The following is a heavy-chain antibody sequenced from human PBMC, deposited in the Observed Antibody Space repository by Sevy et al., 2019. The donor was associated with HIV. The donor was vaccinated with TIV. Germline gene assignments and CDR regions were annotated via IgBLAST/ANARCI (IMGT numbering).Heavy chain of an antibody. CDR3: ARDGIAAAVGMNWFDP. CDR2: IYTSGST. CDR1: GGSISSYY. Sequence: SETLSLTCTVSGGSISSYYWSWIRQPAGKGLEWIGRIYTSGSTNYNPSLKSRVTMSVDTSKNQFSLRLSSVTAAETAVYYCARDGIAAAVGMNWFDPWGQGTLVTVSS. D-gene: IGHD6-13*01. J-gene: IGHJ5*02. V-gene: IGHV4-4*07.